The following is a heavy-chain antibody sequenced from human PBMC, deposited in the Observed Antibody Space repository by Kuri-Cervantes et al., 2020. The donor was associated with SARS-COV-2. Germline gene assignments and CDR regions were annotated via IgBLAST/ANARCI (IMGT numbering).Heavy chain of an antibody. D-gene: IGHD4-17*01. J-gene: IGHJ6*03. CDR3: ARAYGFLRYIYYMDV. CDR1: GASFSGYY. Sequence: SETLSLTCAFYGASFSGYYWNWIRQSPGKGLEWIGEVNHRGSTNCNPSLKSRVTISVDTSSKQFSLHLGSVTAADTAVYYCARAYGFLRYIYYMDVWGRGTTVTVSS. CDR2: VNHRGST. V-gene: IGHV4-34*01.